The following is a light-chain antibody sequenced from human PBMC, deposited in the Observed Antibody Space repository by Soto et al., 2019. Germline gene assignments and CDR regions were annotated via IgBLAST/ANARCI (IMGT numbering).Light chain of an antibody. V-gene: IGKV3-15*01. J-gene: IGKJ4*01. CDR2: GAS. CDR1: PSIGSN. Sequence: ERVMTQSPATLSVFPGERATLSCRASPSIGSNLAWYQQKPGQTPRLLIYGASTRAAGVPARFSGSGSGTEFTPTTTSLQYEDFAVYYCQTYNNESVLTFGGGTKIEIK. CDR3: QTYNNESVLT.